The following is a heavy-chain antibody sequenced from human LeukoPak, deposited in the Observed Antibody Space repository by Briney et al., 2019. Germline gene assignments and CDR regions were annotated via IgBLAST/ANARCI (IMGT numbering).Heavy chain of an antibody. CDR1: GGTFSSYA. CDR2: IIPIFGTA. D-gene: IGHD3-22*01. V-gene: IGHV1-69*13. Sequence: SVKVSCKASGGTFSSYAISWVRQAPGQGLEWMGGIIPIFGTANYAQKFQGRVTITADESTSTAYMELSSLRSEDTAVYCCARDSHYYDSSGYYNWGQGTLVTVSS. J-gene: IGHJ4*02. CDR3: ARDSHYYDSSGYYN.